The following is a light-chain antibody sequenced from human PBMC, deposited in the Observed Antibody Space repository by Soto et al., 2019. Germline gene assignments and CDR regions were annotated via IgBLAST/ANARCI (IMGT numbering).Light chain of an antibody. V-gene: IGLV2-14*02. J-gene: IGLJ1*01. CDR3: SSYSTTNILV. CDR1: KNDIGSYRF. Sequence: QSALTQPASVSGSPGESITISCIGTKNDIGSYRFVSWYQQHPGEAPKLMISEGSKRPSGTSNRFSGSKSGNTASLVISGLQANDEADYYCSSYSTTNILVFGSGTKLTVL. CDR2: EGS.